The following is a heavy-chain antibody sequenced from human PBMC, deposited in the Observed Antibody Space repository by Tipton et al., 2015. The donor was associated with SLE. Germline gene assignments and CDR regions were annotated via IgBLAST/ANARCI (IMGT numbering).Heavy chain of an antibody. J-gene: IGHJ3*02. CDR1: GGSINHDKFY. V-gene: IGHV4-61*10. CDR3: ARELDTFDI. Sequence: TLSLTCTVSGGSINHDKFYWTWVRQPAGGGLEWIGYIYYRGSTSYNPSLKSRVTISVDTPRTHFSLKLTSVTAADTAVYYCARELDTFDIWGQGTMVTVSS. CDR2: IYYRGST. D-gene: IGHD4-23*01.